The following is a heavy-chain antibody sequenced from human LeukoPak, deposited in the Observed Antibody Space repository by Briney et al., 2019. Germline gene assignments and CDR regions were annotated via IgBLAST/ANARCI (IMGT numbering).Heavy chain of an antibody. Sequence: PSETLSLTCAVYGGSLSGYSWTWIRQPPGKGLEWLGEIDYRGSTNYNASLTGRVTVSADTSQNHFSLTLSSVTAADTAVYYCARVYITVVRGSWFDPWGQGTLVTVSS. CDR1: GGSLSGYS. J-gene: IGHJ5*02. D-gene: IGHD3-10*01. CDR2: IDYRGST. CDR3: ARVYITVVRGSWFDP. V-gene: IGHV4-34*01.